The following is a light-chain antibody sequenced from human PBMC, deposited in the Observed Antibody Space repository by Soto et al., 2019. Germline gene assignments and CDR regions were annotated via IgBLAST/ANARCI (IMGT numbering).Light chain of an antibody. V-gene: IGKV1-9*01. CDR3: LQLGSYPLT. CDR1: QGIGNF. J-gene: IGKJ4*01. CDR2: PAS. Sequence: DIQLTQSPSFLSASVGDRVTIACRASQGIGNFLAWYQQKPGQGPELLIYPASTLQSGVPSRFSGSGSGTEFTLTIRSLQPEDFASYYCLQLGSYPLTFGGGTQVEIK.